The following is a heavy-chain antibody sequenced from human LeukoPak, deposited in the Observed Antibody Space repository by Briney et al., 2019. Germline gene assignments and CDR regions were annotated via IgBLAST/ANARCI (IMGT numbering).Heavy chain of an antibody. CDR3: ARMRGGQLVPLSWFDP. CDR1: GFTFSSYS. J-gene: IGHJ5*02. V-gene: IGHV3-48*02. D-gene: IGHD6-6*01. CDR2: ISSSSSTI. Sequence: PGGSLRLSCAASGFTFSSYSMNWVRQAPGKGLEWVSYISSSSSTIYYADSVKGRFTISRDNAKNSLYLQMNSLRDEDTAVYYCARMRGGQLVPLSWFDPWGQGTLVTVSS.